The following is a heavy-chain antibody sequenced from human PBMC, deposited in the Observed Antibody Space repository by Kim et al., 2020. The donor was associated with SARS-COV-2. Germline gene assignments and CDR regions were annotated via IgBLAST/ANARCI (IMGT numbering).Heavy chain of an antibody. V-gene: IGHV3-23*01. J-gene: IGHJ4*02. CDR3: AKGGGTSPFGY. D-gene: IGHD1-1*01. Sequence: AEPGKGRCPISRDIPKNTLYMQMSSLRAEDTAVYYCAKGGGTSPFGYWGQGTLVTVSS.